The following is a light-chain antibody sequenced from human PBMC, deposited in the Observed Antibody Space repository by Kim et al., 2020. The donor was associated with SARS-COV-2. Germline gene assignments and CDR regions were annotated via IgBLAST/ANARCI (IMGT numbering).Light chain of an antibody. V-gene: IGLV2-14*03. CDR1: SIDVVDFTS. CDR3: SSYTSSSTLDVV. Sequence: SVTISCSGTSIDVVDFTSVSWYQQHPGKAPNLMIYDVSNRPSGVANRFSGSKSSNTASLTISGLQAEDEADYYCSSYTSSSTLDVVFGGGTKLTVL. CDR2: DVS. J-gene: IGLJ2*01.